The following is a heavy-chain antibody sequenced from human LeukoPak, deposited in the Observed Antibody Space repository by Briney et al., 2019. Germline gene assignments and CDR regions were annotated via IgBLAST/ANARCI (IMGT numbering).Heavy chain of an antibody. D-gene: IGHD3-22*01. CDR3: ARTERTYYYDSSGYYYNY. CDR2: INPNSGGT. J-gene: IGHJ4*02. V-gene: IGHV1-2*02. CDR1: GYTFTGYN. Sequence: ASVMVSCKASGYTFTGYNMHWVRQAPGQGLEWMGWINPNSGGTNYAQKFQGRVTMTRDTSISTAYMELSRLRSDDTAVYYCARTERTYYYDSSGYYYNYWGQGTLVTVSS.